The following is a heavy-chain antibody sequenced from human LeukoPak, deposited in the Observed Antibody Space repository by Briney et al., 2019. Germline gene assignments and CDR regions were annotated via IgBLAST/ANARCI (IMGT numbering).Heavy chain of an antibody. CDR2: ILYDGSNK. CDR3: ARDPGGNYFDY. Sequence: PGRSLRLSCAASGFTFSSYGMHWVRQAPGKGPEWVAVILYDGSNKNYAESVKGRFSISRDSSKNTLYLQMNSLRAEDTAIYYCARDPGGNYFDYWGQGTLVTVSS. V-gene: IGHV3-30-3*01. CDR1: GFTFSSYG. D-gene: IGHD1-14*01. J-gene: IGHJ4*02.